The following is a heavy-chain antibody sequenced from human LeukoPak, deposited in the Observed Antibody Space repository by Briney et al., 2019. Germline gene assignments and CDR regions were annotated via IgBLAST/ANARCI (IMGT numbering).Heavy chain of an antibody. D-gene: IGHD2-2*01. Sequence: GGSLTISCKGFGYPFATYWTGWVRQTPRKGTEWIGTIYPSDSDTRYSPSFQGHVTISADKSITTAYLQWSSLKASDSAMYYCTRTPRLVAHAFYFDQWGRGTLVTVSS. CDR1: GYPFATYW. V-gene: IGHV5-51*02. J-gene: IGHJ4*02. CDR2: IYPSDSDT. CDR3: TRTPRLVAHAFYFDQ.